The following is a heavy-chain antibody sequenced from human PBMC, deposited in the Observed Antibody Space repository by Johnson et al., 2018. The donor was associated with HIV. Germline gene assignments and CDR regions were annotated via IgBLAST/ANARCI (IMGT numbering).Heavy chain of an antibody. Sequence: GQLVESGGGLVQPGRSLRLSCAASGFTFSSYAMRWVRQAPGKGLEWVSAICGSGGSTYYADSVKGRFTISRDNSKNTLYLQMNSLRAEDTAVYYCAKDGMEGQHHDVFDIWGQGTMVTVSS. D-gene: IGHD1-1*01. J-gene: IGHJ3*02. CDR2: ICGSGGST. CDR1: GFTFSSYA. CDR3: AKDGMEGQHHDVFDI. V-gene: IGHV3-23*04.